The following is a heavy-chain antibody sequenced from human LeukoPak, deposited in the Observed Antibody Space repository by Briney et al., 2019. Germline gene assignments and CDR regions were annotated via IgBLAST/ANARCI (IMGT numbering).Heavy chain of an antibody. CDR3: ARARNNYDSSGYSALDY. V-gene: IGHV3-33*01. CDR2: LWYDGTNK. Sequence: GGSLRLSCAATGFSFSSYGMHWVRQAPGKGLEWAASLWYDGTNKYYADSVKGRFTISRDNSKNTLYLQMNSLRAEDTAVYYCARARNNYDSSGYSALDYWGQGTLVTVSS. CDR1: GFSFSSYG. J-gene: IGHJ4*02. D-gene: IGHD3-22*01.